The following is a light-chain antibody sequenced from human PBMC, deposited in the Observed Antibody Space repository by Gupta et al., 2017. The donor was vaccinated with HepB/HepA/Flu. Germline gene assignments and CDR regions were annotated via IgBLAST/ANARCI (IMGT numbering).Light chain of an antibody. CDR1: QSVSSSH. J-gene: IGKJ4*01. V-gene: IGKV3-20*01. Sequence: EIVLTQSPGTLSLSPGERATLSCRASQSVSSSHLAWYQQKPGQAPRLLIYGASSRATGIPDRFSGSGSGTDFTLTISRLEPEDVAVYYCQQYGSSPPLTFGGGTKVEIK. CDR3: QQYGSSPPLT. CDR2: GAS.